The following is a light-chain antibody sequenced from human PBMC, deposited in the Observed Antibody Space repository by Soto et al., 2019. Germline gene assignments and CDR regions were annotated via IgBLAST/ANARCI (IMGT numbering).Light chain of an antibody. J-gene: IGKJ1*01. CDR3: QQSYSTPWT. CDR2: AAS. Sequence: DIQMTPSPSSLAASVGDRVTITCRARQSISSYLNWYQQKPGKAPKLLIYAASSLQSGVPSRFSGSGSGTDFTLTISSLQPEDFATYYCQQSYSTPWTFGQGTMVEIK. CDR1: QSISSY. V-gene: IGKV1-39*01.